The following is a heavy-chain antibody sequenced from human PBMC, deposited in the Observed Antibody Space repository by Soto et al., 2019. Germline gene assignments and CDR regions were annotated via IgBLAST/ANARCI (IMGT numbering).Heavy chain of an antibody. D-gene: IGHD3-3*01. CDR1: GYTFTSYG. Sequence: QVQLVQSGAEVKKPGASVKVSCKASGYTFTSYGISWVRQAPGQGLEWMGWISAYNGNTNYAQKLQGRVTMTTDTSXXTXYXXLRSLRSDDTAVYYCARWFRYYDFWSGYPANGMDVWGQGTTVTVSS. J-gene: IGHJ6*02. CDR3: ARWFRYYDFWSGYPANGMDV. CDR2: ISAYNGNT. V-gene: IGHV1-18*01.